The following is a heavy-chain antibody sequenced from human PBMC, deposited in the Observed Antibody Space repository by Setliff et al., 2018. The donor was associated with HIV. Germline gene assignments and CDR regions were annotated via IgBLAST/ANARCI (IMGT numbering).Heavy chain of an antibody. Sequence: PSETLSLTCAVYGGSFSGYYWSWIRQPPGKGLEWIGEINHNGVTKYNPSLNSRVTISLDTSKNRFSLKVDSVTAADTAVYYCARASSQWLAHPGSLQLWGQGTLVTVSS. D-gene: IGHD6-19*01. CDR2: INHNGVT. J-gene: IGHJ1*01. CDR3: ARASSQWLAHPGSLQL. CDR1: GGSFSGYY. V-gene: IGHV4-34*01.